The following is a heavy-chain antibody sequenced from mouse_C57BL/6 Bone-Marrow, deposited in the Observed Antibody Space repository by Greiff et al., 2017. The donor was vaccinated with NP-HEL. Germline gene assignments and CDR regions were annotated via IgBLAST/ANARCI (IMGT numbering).Heavy chain of an antibody. CDR1: GYTFTSYW. CDR3: VCYCGITVDYFDY. Sequence: QVQLQQPGAELVMPGASVKLSCKASGYTFTSYWMHWVKQRPGQGLEWIGEIDPSDSYTNYIQKFKGKSTLTVDKSSSTAYMQLSSLTSEDSAVYCCVCYCGITVDYFDYWGQGTTLTVSS. V-gene: IGHV1-69*01. J-gene: IGHJ2*01. CDR2: IDPSDSYT. D-gene: IGHD2-1*01.